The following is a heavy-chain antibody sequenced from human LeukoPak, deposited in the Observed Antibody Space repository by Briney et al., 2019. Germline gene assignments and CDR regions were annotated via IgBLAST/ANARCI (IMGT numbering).Heavy chain of an antibody. Sequence: SETLSLTCTVSGGSISSYYWSWIRQPPGKGLEWIGYIYYSGSTNYNPSLKSRVTISVDTSKNQFSLKLTSVTAADTAVYYCARTTEGGYTYGYFYYYMDVWGKGTTVTISS. J-gene: IGHJ6*03. D-gene: IGHD5-18*01. CDR3: ARTTEGGYTYGYFYYYMDV. CDR2: IYYSGST. V-gene: IGHV4-59*01. CDR1: GGSISSYY.